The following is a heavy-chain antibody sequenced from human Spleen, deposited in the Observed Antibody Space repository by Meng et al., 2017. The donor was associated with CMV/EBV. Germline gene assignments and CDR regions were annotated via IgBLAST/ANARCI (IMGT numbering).Heavy chain of an antibody. CDR3: TRSGTYGDPFDI. V-gene: IGHV3-49*04. J-gene: IGHJ3*02. CDR1: GFTFGDYA. CDR2: IRSKAYGGTT. D-gene: IGHD1-26*01. Sequence: GGSLRLSCTASGFTFGDYAMSWVRQAPGKGLEWVGFIRSKAYGGTTEYAASVKGRFTISRDDSKAIAYLQMSSLTTEDTALYHCTRSGTYGDPFDIWGQGTMVTVSS.